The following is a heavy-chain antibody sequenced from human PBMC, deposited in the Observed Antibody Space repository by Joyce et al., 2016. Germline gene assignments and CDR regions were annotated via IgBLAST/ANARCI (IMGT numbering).Heavy chain of an antibody. CDR1: GGSSSSYY. CDR3: ARGIVGATHAFDI. D-gene: IGHD1-26*01. CDR2: IYTNGGT. V-gene: IGHV4-4*07. J-gene: IGHJ3*02. Sequence: QVQLQESGPGLVKPSETLSLTCTVSGGSSSSYYWIWIRQPAGKGLEWIGRIYTNGGTNYSPSLKSRVTMSVDTSKNQCSLKLTSVTAADSAVYYCARGIVGATHAFDIWGQGTMVTVSS.